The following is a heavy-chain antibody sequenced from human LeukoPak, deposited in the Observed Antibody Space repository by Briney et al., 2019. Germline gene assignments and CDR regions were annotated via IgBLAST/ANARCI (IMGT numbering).Heavy chain of an antibody. V-gene: IGHV3-9*01. CDR1: GFTFDDYA. J-gene: IGHJ4*02. CDR3: AKEGSGYYSNPFDY. CDR2: ISWNSGSI. Sequence: GRSLRLSCAASGFTFDDYAMHWVRQAPGKGLEWVSGISWNSGSIGYADSVKGRFTISRDNAKNSLYLQMNSLRAEDTALYYCAKEGSGYYSNPFDYWGQGTLVTVSS. D-gene: IGHD3-22*01.